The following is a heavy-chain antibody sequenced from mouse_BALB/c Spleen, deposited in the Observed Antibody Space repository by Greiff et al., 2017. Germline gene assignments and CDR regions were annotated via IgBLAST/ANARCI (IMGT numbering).Heavy chain of an antibody. Sequence: EVMLVESGGGLVQPGGSRKLSCAASGFTFSSFGMHWVRQAPEKGLEWVAYISSGSSTIYYADTVKGRFTISRDNPKNTLFLQMTSLRSEDTAMYYCARSDGNYGRFAYWGQGTLVTVSA. CDR2: ISSGSSTI. V-gene: IGHV5-17*02. CDR3: ARSDGNYGRFAY. D-gene: IGHD2-1*01. J-gene: IGHJ3*01. CDR1: GFTFSSFG.